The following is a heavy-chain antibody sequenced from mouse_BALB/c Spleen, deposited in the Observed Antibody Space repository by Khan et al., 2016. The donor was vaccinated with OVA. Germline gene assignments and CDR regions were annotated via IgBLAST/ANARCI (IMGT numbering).Heavy chain of an antibody. CDR3: ARSGTYYYAMDY. J-gene: IGHJ4*01. Sequence: VQLKESGPGLVKPSQSLSLTCTVTGYSITSDYAWNWIRQFPGNKLEWMGYITYSGSTSYNPSLKSRISITRDTSKNQFFLQLNTVTTEDTATXNCARSGTYYYAMDYWGQGTSVTVSS. V-gene: IGHV3-2*02. CDR2: ITYSGST. D-gene: IGHD3-1*01. CDR1: GYSITSDYA.